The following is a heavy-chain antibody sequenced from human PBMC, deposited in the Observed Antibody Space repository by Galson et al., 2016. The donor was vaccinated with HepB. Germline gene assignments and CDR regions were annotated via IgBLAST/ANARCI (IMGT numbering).Heavy chain of an antibody. Sequence: QSGAEVKKPGESLKISCRGSGYSFSSYWIGWVRQMPGKGLEWLGNIYPGDSDTRYRPSFQGQVSISADKSITTAYLQWSSLKASDTAFSYCARRGSGWSLFDSWGQGTQVTVSS. J-gene: IGHJ4*02. V-gene: IGHV5-51*01. D-gene: IGHD6-19*01. CDR2: IYPGDSDT. CDR3: ARRGSGWSLFDS. CDR1: GYSFSSYW.